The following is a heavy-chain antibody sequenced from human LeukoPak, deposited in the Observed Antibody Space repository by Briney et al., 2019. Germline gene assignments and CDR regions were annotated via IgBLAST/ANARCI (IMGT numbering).Heavy chain of an antibody. Sequence: GGSLRLSCAASGFTFSSYEMNWVRQAPGKGLEWVSYISSSGSTIYYADSVKGRFTISRDNAKNPLYLQMNSLRAEDTAVYYCARDRMAQGWFDPWGQGTLVTVSS. CDR2: ISSSGSTI. J-gene: IGHJ5*02. CDR3: ARDRMAQGWFDP. CDR1: GFTFSSYE. V-gene: IGHV3-48*03. D-gene: IGHD5-24*01.